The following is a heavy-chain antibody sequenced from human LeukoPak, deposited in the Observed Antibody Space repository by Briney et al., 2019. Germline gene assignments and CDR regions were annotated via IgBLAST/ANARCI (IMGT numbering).Heavy chain of an antibody. CDR1: GGSISSYY. CDR2: IYYSGST. D-gene: IGHD2-21*02. J-gene: IGHJ3*02. Sequence: SETLSLTCTVSGGSISSYYWSWIRQPPGKGLEWIGYIYYSGSTKYNPSLKSRVTISVDTSKNQFSLKLSSVTAADTAVYYCARACGGDCYDAFDIWGQGTMVTVSS. V-gene: IGHV4-59*01. CDR3: ARACGGDCYDAFDI.